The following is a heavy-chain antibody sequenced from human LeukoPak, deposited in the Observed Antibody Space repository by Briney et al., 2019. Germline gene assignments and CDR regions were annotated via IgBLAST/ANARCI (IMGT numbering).Heavy chain of an antibody. D-gene: IGHD4/OR15-4a*01. V-gene: IGHV3-48*04. CDR1: GFTFSSYS. CDR2: ISSSSSTI. Sequence: GGSLRLSCAASGFTFSSYSMNWVRQAPGKGLEWVSYISSSSSTIYYADSVKGRFTISRDNAKNSLYLQMNSLRAEDTAVYYCARDQTVVPQDRYFQHWGQGTLVTVSS. CDR3: ARDQTVVPQDRYFQH. J-gene: IGHJ1*01.